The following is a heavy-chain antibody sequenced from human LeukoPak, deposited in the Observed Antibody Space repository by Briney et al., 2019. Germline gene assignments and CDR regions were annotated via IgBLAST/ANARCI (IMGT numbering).Heavy chain of an antibody. CDR3: ASWEPPVDY. CDR1: GGSFSGYY. J-gene: IGHJ4*02. Sequence: SETLSLTCAVYGGSFSGYYWSWIRQPPGKGLEWIGEINHSGSTNYNPSLKSRVTISVDTSKNQLSLKLGSVTAADTAVYYCASWEPPVDYWGQGTLVTVSS. D-gene: IGHD1-26*01. V-gene: IGHV4-34*01. CDR2: INHSGST.